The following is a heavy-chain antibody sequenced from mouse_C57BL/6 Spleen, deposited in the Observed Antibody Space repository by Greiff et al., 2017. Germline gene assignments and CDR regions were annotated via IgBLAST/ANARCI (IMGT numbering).Heavy chain of an antibody. Sequence: EVQVVESGGGLVKPGGSLKLSCAASGFTFSDYGMHWVRQAPEKGLEWVAYISSGSSTIYYADTVKGRFTISRDNAKNTLFLQMTSLRSEDTAKYYCARRATVVAPYAMDYWGQGTSVTVSS. CDR3: ARRATVVAPYAMDY. V-gene: IGHV5-17*01. CDR1: GFTFSDYG. J-gene: IGHJ4*01. CDR2: ISSGSSTI. D-gene: IGHD1-1*01.